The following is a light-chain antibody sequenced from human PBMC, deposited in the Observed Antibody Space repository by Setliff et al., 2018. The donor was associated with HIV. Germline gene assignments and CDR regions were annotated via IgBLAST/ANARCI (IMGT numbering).Light chain of an antibody. Sequence: SALAQPASVSGSPGQSITISCTGTSSDVGGYNYVSWYQQHPGKAPKLMIYEFSKRPSGVPDRFSGSKSGNTASLTVSGLQAEDEADYYCTSYAGSSNVVFGGGTKVTVL. CDR2: EFS. J-gene: IGLJ2*01. CDR1: SSDVGGYNY. CDR3: TSYAGSSNVV. V-gene: IGLV2-8*01.